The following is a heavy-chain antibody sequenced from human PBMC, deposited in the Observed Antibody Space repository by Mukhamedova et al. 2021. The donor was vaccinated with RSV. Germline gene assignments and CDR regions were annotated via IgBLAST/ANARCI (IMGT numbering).Heavy chain of an antibody. CDR3: AKDRYCTTTTCPVDY. Sequence: VRQAPGEGLEWVSGISGSGGSTYYADSVKGRFTISRDNTKNTVYLQMDSLRAEDTALYYCAKDRYCTTTTCPVDYWGQSTLVTVS. V-gene: IGHV3-23*01. D-gene: IGHD2-8*01. CDR2: ISGSGGST. J-gene: IGHJ4*02.